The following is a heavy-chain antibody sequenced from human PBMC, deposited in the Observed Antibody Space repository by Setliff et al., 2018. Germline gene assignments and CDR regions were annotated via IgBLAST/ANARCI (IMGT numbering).Heavy chain of an antibody. CDR2: IYIGGSA. V-gene: IGHV4-4*07. Sequence: PSETLSLTCTVSGGYISSYYWSWIRQPAGKGLEWIGHIYIGGSANYNPSLKSRVTTSIDTSKNQFSLKLNSVTAADMAVYYCAREQWLDPPGYYYMDVWAKGTTVTVSS. D-gene: IGHD6-19*01. J-gene: IGHJ6*03. CDR1: GGYISSYY. CDR3: AREQWLDPPGYYYMDV.